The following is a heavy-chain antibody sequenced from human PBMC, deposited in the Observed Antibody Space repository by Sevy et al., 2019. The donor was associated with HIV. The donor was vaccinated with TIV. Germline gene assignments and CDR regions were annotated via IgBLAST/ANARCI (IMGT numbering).Heavy chain of an antibody. J-gene: IGHJ4*02. V-gene: IGHV1-24*01. D-gene: IGHD2-15*01. CDR3: ATGLPGEYVDCSSCYSDYIAY. Sequence: ASVKVSCKVSGYTLIEFSMHWVRQAPGKGLEWMGGFDPEDGETIYAQRFQGRVTMTEDTSTDTVYMELSSLRSEDTAVYYCATGLPGEYVDCSSCYSDYIAYWGQGTLVTVSS. CDR1: GYTLIEFS. CDR2: FDPEDGET.